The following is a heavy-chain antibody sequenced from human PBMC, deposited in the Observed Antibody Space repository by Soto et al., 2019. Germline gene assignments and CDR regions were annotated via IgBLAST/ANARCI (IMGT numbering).Heavy chain of an antibody. CDR1: GGSISSGGYS. CDR2: IYHSGST. J-gene: IGHJ5*02. D-gene: IGHD3-10*01. CDR3: ARLYGSGSYYGSRWFDP. Sequence: PSETLSLTCAVSGGSISSGGYSWSWIRQPPGKGLEWIGYIYHSGSTYYNPSLKSRVTISVDRSKNQFSLKLSSVPAADTAVYYCARLYGSGSYYGSRWFDPWGQGTLVTVSS. V-gene: IGHV4-30-2*01.